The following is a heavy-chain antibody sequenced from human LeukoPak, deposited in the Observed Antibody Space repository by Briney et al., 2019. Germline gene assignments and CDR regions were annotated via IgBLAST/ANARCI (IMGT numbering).Heavy chain of an antibody. V-gene: IGHV4-59*05. D-gene: IGHD2-2*01. CDR1: GGSISSYY. Sequence: PSETLSLTCTVSGGSISSYYWSWIRQPPGKGLEWIGSIYYSGSTYYNPSLKSRVTISVDTSKNQFSLKLSSVTAADTAVYYCARHCSSTSCYYYFDYWGQGTLVTVSS. CDR2: IYYSGST. CDR3: ARHCSSTSCYYYFDY. J-gene: IGHJ4*02.